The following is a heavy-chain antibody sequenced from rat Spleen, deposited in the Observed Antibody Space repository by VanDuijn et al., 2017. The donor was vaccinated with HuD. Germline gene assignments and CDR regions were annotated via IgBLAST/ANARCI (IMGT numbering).Heavy chain of an antibody. V-gene: IGHV5-25*01. Sequence: EVQLVESGGGLVQPGRSLKLSCAASGFTFSNYYMAWVRQAPTKGLEWVASISPSGGSTYYPDSVKGRFTISRDNAKSTQYLQMDSLRSEDTATYYCATGSWYFDFWGPGTMVTVSS. CDR1: GFTFSNYY. CDR3: ATGSWYFDF. CDR2: ISPSGGST. J-gene: IGHJ1*01. D-gene: IGHD5-1*01.